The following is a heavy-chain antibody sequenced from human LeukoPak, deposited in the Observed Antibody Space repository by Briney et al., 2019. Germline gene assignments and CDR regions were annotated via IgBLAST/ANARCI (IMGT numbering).Heavy chain of an antibody. CDR1: GGSISSYY. J-gene: IGHJ4*02. CDR2: IYTSRST. D-gene: IGHD3-22*01. CDR3: ARDLNIYDSSGRLDY. V-gene: IGHV4-4*07. Sequence: PSETLSLTCTVSGGSISSYYWSWIRQPAGKGLEWIGRIYTSRSTNYNPSLKSRVTMSVDTSKNQFSLKLSSVTAADTAVYYCARDLNIYDSSGRLDYWGQGTLVTVSS.